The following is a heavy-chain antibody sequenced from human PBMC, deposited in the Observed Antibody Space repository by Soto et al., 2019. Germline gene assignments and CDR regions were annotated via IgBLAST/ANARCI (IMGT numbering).Heavy chain of an antibody. CDR2: ISYDGSNK. Sequence: QVQLVESGGGVVQPGRSLRLSCAASGFTFSSYGMHWVRQAPGKGLEWVAVISYDGSNKYYADSVKGRFTISRDNSKNTLYLQMNSLSAEDTAVYYCAKDLDYWGQGTLVTVSS. CDR3: AKDLDY. CDR1: GFTFSSYG. V-gene: IGHV3-30*18. J-gene: IGHJ4*02.